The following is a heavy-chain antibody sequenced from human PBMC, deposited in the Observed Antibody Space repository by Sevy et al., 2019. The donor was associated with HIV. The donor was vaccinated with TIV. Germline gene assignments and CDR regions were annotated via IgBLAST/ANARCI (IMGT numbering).Heavy chain of an antibody. J-gene: IGHJ5*02. CDR3: ATTSYYYDSQNWLDP. CDR1: GGTFSSYA. V-gene: IGHV1-69*13. D-gene: IGHD3-22*01. CDR2: IIPIFATT. Sequence: ASLKVSCKASGGTFSSYAISWVRQAPGQGLEWMGRIIPIFATTNYAQKFQGRVTITADESTSTAYMELSSLRSEDTAVYYCATTSYYYDSQNWLDPWGQGTLVTVSS.